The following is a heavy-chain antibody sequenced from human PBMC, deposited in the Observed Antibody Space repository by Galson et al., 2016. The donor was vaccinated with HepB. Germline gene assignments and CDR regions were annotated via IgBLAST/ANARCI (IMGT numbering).Heavy chain of an antibody. D-gene: IGHD1-14*01. Sequence: SVKVSCKAPGGTFSSYTINWLRQAPGQGLEWVGGIIPIFESANITRKFQGRVTITADESTRTAYMELRNLRSEDTAIYYCAREAKVPTPLPDRDYFDDWGQGTLFTVSS. CDR3: AREAKVPTPLPDRDYFDD. J-gene: IGHJ4*02. CDR1: GGTFSSYT. CDR2: IIPIFESA. V-gene: IGHV1-69*13.